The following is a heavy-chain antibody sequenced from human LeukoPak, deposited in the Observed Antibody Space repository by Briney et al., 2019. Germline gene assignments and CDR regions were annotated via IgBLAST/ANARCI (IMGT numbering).Heavy chain of an antibody. V-gene: IGHV4-39*07. CDR3: ARVSVPYFDY. J-gene: IGHJ4*02. Sequence: SETLSLTCTVSGGSISSSSYYWGWIRQPPGKGLEWIGSIYYSGSTYYNPSLKSRVTISVDTSKNQFSLKLSSVTAADTSVYYCARVSVPYFDYWGQGTLVTVSS. CDR2: IYYSGST. CDR1: GGSISSSSYY.